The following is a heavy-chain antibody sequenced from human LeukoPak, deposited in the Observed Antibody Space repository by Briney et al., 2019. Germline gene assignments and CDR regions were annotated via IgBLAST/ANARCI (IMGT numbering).Heavy chain of an antibody. CDR3: ARGGYCSSTSCYAFYYYYGMDV. V-gene: IGHV3-7*03. CDR1: GFTFSSYW. D-gene: IGHD2-2*01. J-gene: IGHJ6*04. Sequence: GGSLRLSCAASGFTFSSYWMSWVRQAPGKGREWVANIKQDGSEKYCVDSVKGRFTISRDNAKNSLYLQMNSLRAEDTAVYYCARGGYCSSTSCYAFYYYYGMDVWGKGTTVTVSS. CDR2: IKQDGSEK.